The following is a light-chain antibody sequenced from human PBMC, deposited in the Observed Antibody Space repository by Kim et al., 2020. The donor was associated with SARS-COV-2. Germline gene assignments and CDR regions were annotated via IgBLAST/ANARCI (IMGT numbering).Light chain of an antibody. V-gene: IGLV1-44*01. Sequence: GTSVPSSCSGSRPNVGSHIVNWFQQLPGTAPKLLLYNDNRRPSGVHDRFSGSRSGTSASLAISGLQSEDEADYYCATWDYSLNGWVFGGGTQLTVL. CDR2: NDN. CDR1: RPNVGSHI. J-gene: IGLJ3*02. CDR3: ATWDYSLNGWV.